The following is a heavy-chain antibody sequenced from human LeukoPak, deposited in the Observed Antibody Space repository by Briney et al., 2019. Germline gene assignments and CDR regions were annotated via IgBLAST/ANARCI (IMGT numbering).Heavy chain of an antibody. Sequence: GGSLRLSCAASGFTFSSYAMSWVRQAPGKGLEWVSAISGSGGTTYYADSVKGRFTISRDNSKNTLYLQMNSLRAEDTAVYYCARGGGTMIVVFFDSWGQGTLVTVSS. CDR2: ISGSGGTT. CDR1: GFTFSSYA. D-gene: IGHD3-22*01. V-gene: IGHV3-23*01. CDR3: ARGGGTMIVVFFDS. J-gene: IGHJ4*02.